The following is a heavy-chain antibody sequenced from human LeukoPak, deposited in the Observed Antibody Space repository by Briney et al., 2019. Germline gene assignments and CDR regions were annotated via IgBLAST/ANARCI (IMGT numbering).Heavy chain of an antibody. CDR1: GGSISSYY. D-gene: IGHD6-13*01. CDR2: IYYSGST. CDR3: ARDGGLATTGTLDY. J-gene: IGHJ4*02. Sequence: PSETLSLTCTVSGGSISSYYWSWIRQPPGKGLEWIGYIYYSGSTNYNPSLKSRVTISVDTSKNQFSLKLSSVTAADTAVYYCARDGGLATTGTLDYWGQGTLVTVSS. V-gene: IGHV4-59*12.